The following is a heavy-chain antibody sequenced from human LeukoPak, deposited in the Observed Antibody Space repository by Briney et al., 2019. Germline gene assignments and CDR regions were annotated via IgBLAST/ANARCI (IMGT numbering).Heavy chain of an antibody. CDR3: AREDGEWNEHWFDP. Sequence: GRSLRFSCAASGFTFSSYGMHWVRQAPGKGLEWVAVIWYDGSNKYYADSVKGRFTISRDNSKNTLYLQMNSLRAEDTAVYYCAREDGEWNEHWFDPWGQGTLVTVSS. CDR1: GFTFSSYG. V-gene: IGHV3-33*01. D-gene: IGHD1-1*01. J-gene: IGHJ5*02. CDR2: IWYDGSNK.